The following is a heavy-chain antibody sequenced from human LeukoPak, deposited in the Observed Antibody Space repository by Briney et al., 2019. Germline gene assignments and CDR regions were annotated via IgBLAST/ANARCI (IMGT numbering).Heavy chain of an antibody. D-gene: IGHD3-22*01. Sequence: GGSLRLSCAASGFTFSSYWMSWVRQAPGKGLEWVANIKQDGSEKYYVDSVKGRFTISRDNAKNSLYLQMNSLRAEDTAAYYCARGDDSSGYYFYYFDYWGQGTLVTVSS. CDR2: IKQDGSEK. V-gene: IGHV3-7*01. CDR1: GFTFSSYW. CDR3: ARGDDSSGYYFYYFDY. J-gene: IGHJ4*02.